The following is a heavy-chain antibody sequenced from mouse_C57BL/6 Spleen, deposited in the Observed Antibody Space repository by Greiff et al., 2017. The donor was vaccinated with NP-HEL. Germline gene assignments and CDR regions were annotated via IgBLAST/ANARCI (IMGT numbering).Heavy chain of an antibody. Sequence: VQLQQPGAALVKPGASVKLSCKASGYTFTSYWMQWVKQRPGPGLEWIGEIDPSDSYTNYNPTFTGKDTLTVDTSSSTAYIQLSSLTSEDSAVYYCAREPAYYSNPYYAMDYWGQGTSVTVSS. D-gene: IGHD2-5*01. CDR1: GYTFTSYW. J-gene: IGHJ4*01. CDR2: IDPSDSYT. CDR3: AREPAYYSNPYYAMDY. V-gene: IGHV1-50*01.